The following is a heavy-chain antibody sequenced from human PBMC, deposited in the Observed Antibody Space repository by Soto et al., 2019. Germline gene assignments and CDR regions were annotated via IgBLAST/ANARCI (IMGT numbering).Heavy chain of an antibody. CDR2: IYYSGST. J-gene: IGHJ4*02. V-gene: IGHV4-61*01. Sequence: PSGTLSLTCTVSGGSVSSGSYYLSWIRQPPGKGLEWIGYIYYSGSTNYNPSLKSRVTISVDTSKNQFSLKLSSVTAADTAVYYCARSITGRYYYDSSGYYSRWGQGTLVTVSS. CDR3: ARSITGRYYYDSSGYYSR. CDR1: GGSVSSGSYY. D-gene: IGHD3-22*01.